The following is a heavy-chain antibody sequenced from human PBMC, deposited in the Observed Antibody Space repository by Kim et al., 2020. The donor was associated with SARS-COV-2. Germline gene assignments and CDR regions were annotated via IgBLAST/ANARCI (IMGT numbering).Heavy chain of an antibody. V-gene: IGHV4-34*01. CDR3: ARGGYSLDY. J-gene: IGHJ4*02. D-gene: IGHD3-22*01. Sequence: STNHNPPLKSRVTISVDTSKNQFSLKLSSVTAADTAVYYCARGGYSLDYWGQGTLVTVSS. CDR2: ST.